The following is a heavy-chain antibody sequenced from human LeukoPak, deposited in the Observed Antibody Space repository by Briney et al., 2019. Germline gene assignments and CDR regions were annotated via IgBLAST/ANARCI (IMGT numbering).Heavy chain of an antibody. D-gene: IGHD5-18*01. CDR2: ITPIFGTA. CDR1: GGTFSSYA. CDR3: ARRDLDTAMVTWAFDI. J-gene: IGHJ3*02. Sequence: SVKVSCKASGGTFSSYAISWVRQAPGQGLEWMGGITPIFGTANYAQKFQGRVTITTDESTSTAYMELSSLRSEDTAVYYCARRDLDTAMVTWAFDIWGQGTMVTVSS. V-gene: IGHV1-69*05.